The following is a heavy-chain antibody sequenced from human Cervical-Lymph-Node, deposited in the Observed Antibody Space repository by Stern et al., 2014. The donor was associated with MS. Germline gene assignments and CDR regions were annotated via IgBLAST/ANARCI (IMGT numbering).Heavy chain of an antibody. D-gene: IGHD3-16*01. V-gene: IGHV3-74*02. CDR1: GFNFSDYW. J-gene: IGHJ4*02. CDR3: ARGVGDY. CDR2: INRDGSGT. Sequence: EVQLVESGGGLVQPGGSLRLSCAASGFNFSDYWMHWVRQFPEKGLFWVSQINRDGSGTSYADSVKGRFSISRDNTKNMLYLRMTSLRAEDPAVYYCARGVGDYWGQGARVTVSS.